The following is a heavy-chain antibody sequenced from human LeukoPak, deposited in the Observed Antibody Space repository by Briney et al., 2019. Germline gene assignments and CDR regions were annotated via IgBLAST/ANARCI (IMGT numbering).Heavy chain of an antibody. D-gene: IGHD3-10*01. CDR3: ARATPMVPTSDAFDI. J-gene: IGHJ3*02. Sequence: PSETLSLTCAVSGGSISSSNWWSWVRQPPGKGLEWIGEIYHSGSTNYNPSLKSRVTISVDKSKNQFSLKLSSVTAADTAVFYCARATPMVPTSDAFDIWGQGTMVTVSS. CDR1: GGSISSSNW. CDR2: IYHSGST. V-gene: IGHV4-4*02.